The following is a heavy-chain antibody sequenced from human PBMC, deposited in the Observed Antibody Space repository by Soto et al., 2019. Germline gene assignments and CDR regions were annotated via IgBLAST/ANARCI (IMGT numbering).Heavy chain of an antibody. CDR2: IFSNDEK. D-gene: IGHD3-22*01. CDR3: ARPDSSGYYYYY. J-gene: IGHJ4*02. V-gene: IGHV2-26*01. Sequence: QVTLKESVPVLVKPTETLTLTCTVSVFSLSNARLGVSWIRRPPGKALEWLAHIFSNDEKSYSTSLNSSLTISRDTSKSHVVLTMNHMDPVDKDPYYCARPDSSGYYYYYWGQGTLVTVSS. CDR1: VFSLSNARLG.